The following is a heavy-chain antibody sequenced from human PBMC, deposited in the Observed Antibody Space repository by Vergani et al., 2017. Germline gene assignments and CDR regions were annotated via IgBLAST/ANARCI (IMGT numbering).Heavy chain of an antibody. V-gene: IGHV4-59*01. CDR1: GGSISSYY. D-gene: IGHD1-20*01. Sequence: QLQLQESGPGLVKPSETLSLTCTVSGGSISSYYWSWIRQPPGKGLEWIGYIYYSGSTNYNPSLKSRVTISVDTSKNQFSLKLSSVTAADTAVYYCARWITGTTHFDYWGQGTLVTVSS. CDR3: ARWITGTTHFDY. CDR2: IYYSGST. J-gene: IGHJ4*02.